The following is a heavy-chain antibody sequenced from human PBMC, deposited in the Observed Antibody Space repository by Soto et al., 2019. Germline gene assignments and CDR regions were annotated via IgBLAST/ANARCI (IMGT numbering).Heavy chain of an antibody. CDR3: TSVGSGGGSDH. J-gene: IGHJ4*02. CDR1: GFMFSDYG. CDR2: ISNDGSYK. D-gene: IGHD3-16*01. Sequence: QVQVVESGGGVVQPGRSLRLSCAASGFMFSDYGMSWVRQAPAKGLEWLAVISNDGSYKYYLDSVKGRFSISRDNSKNTLYLQMNSLTPDDTAVYYCTSVGSGGGSDHWGQGTLVTVSS. V-gene: IGHV3-30*03.